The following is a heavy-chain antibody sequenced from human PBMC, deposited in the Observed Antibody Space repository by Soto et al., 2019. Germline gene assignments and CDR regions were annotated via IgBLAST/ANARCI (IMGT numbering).Heavy chain of an antibody. D-gene: IGHD3-3*01. CDR3: ARDLPVYDFWSGYYSFDACDI. V-gene: IGHV6-1*01. CDR1: GDSVSSNSAA. CDR2: TYYRSKWYN. J-gene: IGHJ3*02. Sequence: PSQTLSLTCAISGDSVSSNSAAGNWIRQSPSRGLEWLGRTYYRSKWYNDYAVSVKSRITINPDTSKNQFSLQLNSVTPEDTAVYYCARDLPVYDFWSGYYSFDACDIWGKGPMVTVSS.